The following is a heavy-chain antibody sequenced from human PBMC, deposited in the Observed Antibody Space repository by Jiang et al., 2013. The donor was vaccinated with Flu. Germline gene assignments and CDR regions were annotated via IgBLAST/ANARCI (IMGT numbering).Heavy chain of an antibody. CDR1: GGSISSYY. Sequence: GPGLVKPSETLSLTCTVSGGSISSYYWSWIRQPPGKGLEWIGYIYYSGSTNYNPSLKSRVTISVDTSKNQFSLKLSSVTAADTAVYYCARLSAYYYDSSGYPYYFDYWGQGTLVTVSS. J-gene: IGHJ4*02. D-gene: IGHD3-22*01. CDR2: IYYSGST. CDR3: ARLSAYYYDSSGYPYYFDY. V-gene: IGHV4-59*01.